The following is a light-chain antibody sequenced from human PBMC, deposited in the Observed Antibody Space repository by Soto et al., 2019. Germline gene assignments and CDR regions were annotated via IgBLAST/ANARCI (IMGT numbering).Light chain of an antibody. CDR3: QVWDSSSDHRV. V-gene: IGLV3-21*02. J-gene: IGLJ1*01. Sequence: SYELPQPPSVSVAPGQTARITCGGDNIVIRSVHWYQQKPGQAPVLVVYDDNVRPSGIPERISGSNSGNTATLTISRVEAGDEADYYCQVWDSSSDHRVFGTGTKLTVL. CDR1: NIVIRS. CDR2: DDN.